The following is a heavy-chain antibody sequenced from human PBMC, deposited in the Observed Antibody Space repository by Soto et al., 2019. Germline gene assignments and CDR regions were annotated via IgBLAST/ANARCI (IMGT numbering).Heavy chain of an antibody. V-gene: IGHV3-30-3*01. CDR3: ARDTDDKRHDGGLTGPADY. CDR1: GFTFSSYA. D-gene: IGHD2-15*01. CDR2: ISYDGSNK. J-gene: IGHJ4*02. Sequence: GGSLRLSCAASGFTFSSYAMHWVRQAPGKGLEWVAVISYDGSNKYYADSVKGRFTISRDNSKNTLYLQMNSLRAEDTAVYYCARDTDDKRHDGGLTGPADYWGQGTLVTVSS.